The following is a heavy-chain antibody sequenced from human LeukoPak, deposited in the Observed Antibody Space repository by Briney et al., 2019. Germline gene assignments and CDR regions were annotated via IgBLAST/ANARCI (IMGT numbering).Heavy chain of an antibody. V-gene: IGHV5-51*01. D-gene: IGHD7-27*01. CDR2: IFPGDSDT. Sequence: GESLKISCKGSGYSFTNYWIGWVRQMPGKGLEWMGIIFPGDSDTRYSPSFQGQITISADKSISTAYLQWSSLKASDTAMYYCARRFNWDPFNIWGQGTMVTVSS. CDR3: ARRFNWDPFNI. CDR1: GYSFTNYW. J-gene: IGHJ3*02.